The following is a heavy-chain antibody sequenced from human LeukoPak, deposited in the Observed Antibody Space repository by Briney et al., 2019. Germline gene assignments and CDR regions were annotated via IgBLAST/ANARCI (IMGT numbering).Heavy chain of an antibody. D-gene: IGHD3-10*01. J-gene: IGHJ4*02. CDR2: IYHSGST. CDR1: GGSISSRNW. V-gene: IGHV4-4*02. CDR3: ARGRTHYYGSGSYYFDY. Sequence: PSETLSLTCAVSGGSISSRNWWSWVRPPPGKGLEWIGEIYHSGSTNYNPSLKTRVTISVDKSKNQFSLKLSSVTAADTAVYYCARGRTHYYGSGSYYFDYWGQGTLVPVSS.